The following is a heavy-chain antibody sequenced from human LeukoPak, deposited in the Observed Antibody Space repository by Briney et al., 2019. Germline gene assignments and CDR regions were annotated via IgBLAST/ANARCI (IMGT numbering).Heavy chain of an antibody. V-gene: IGHV3-21*01. CDR1: GFTFSSYS. CDR3: ARVKSDFDI. Sequence: PGGSLRLSCAASGFTFSSYSMNWVRQAPGKGLEWVSSISSSSSYIYYADSVKGRFTISRDNAKSSLYLQMNSLIAEDTAVSYCARVKSDFDIWGHGTIVTVAT. J-gene: IGHJ3*02. CDR2: ISSSSSYI.